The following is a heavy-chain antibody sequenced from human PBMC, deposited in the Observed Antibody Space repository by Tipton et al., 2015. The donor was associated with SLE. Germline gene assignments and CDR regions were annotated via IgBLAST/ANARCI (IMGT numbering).Heavy chain of an antibody. D-gene: IGHD7-27*01. V-gene: IGHV4-59*07. Sequence: TLSLTCTVSGGSISTYSWSWLRQAPGKGLEWIGYIYYSGSTRHNPPLKSRVTISVDTSKNQVSLKLTSVTAADTAVYYCAESTGATFDYWGQGTLVTVSS. J-gene: IGHJ4*02. CDR3: AESTGATFDY. CDR1: GGSISTYS. CDR2: IYYSGST.